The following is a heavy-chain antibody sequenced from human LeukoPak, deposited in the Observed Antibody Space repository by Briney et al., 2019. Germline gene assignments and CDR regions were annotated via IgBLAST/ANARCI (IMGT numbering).Heavy chain of an antibody. Sequence: SETLSLTCTVSGGSISSYYWSWIRQPAGKGLEWIGRIYTSGSTNYNASLKSRVSMSVNTSKNQFSLKLSSVTAADTAVFYCARENSGSYREFDYWGQGTLVTVSS. J-gene: IGHJ4*02. CDR2: IYTSGST. CDR3: ARENSGSYREFDY. CDR1: GGSISSYY. V-gene: IGHV4-4*07. D-gene: IGHD1-26*01.